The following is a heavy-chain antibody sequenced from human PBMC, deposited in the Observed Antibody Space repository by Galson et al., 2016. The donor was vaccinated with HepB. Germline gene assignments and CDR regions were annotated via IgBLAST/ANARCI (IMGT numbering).Heavy chain of an antibody. CDR1: DGSISDSSYY. CDR3: VRPGVYYDGGAYYHGGFDI. V-gene: IGHV4-39*01. D-gene: IGHD3-22*01. Sequence: SETLSLTCTVSDGSISDSSYYWGWIRRPPGKGLEWVGSVYFTGDSHNNPSLKGRVTISVDTSTNQFSLKLSSVTAADPAVYYCVRPGVYYDGGAYYHGGFDIWGQGTMVTVSS. CDR2: VYFTGDS. J-gene: IGHJ3*02.